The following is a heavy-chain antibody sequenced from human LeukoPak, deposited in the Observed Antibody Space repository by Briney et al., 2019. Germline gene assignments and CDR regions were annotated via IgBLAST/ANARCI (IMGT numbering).Heavy chain of an antibody. J-gene: IGHJ5*02. D-gene: IGHD2-2*01. CDR3: ASLVGFDP. CDR1: GFVVSSNY. CDR2: IYTDGTT. Sequence: GGSLRLSCAASGFVVSSNYMSWVRQAPGKGLEWVSVIYTDGTTYYADSVKGRFTISRDNAKNSLYLQMNSLRAEDTAVYYCASLVGFDPWGQGTLVTVSS. V-gene: IGHV3-53*01.